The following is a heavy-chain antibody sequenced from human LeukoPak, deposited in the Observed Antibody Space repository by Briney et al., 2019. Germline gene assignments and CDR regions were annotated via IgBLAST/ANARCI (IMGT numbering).Heavy chain of an antibody. D-gene: IGHD3-3*01. CDR2: IKSKTDGGTT. CDR1: GFTFSDYA. Sequence: PGGSLRLSCAASGFTFSDYAMSWVRQAPGKGLEWVGRIKSKTDGGTTDYAAPVKGRFTISRDDSKNTLYLQMNSLKAEDTAVYYCTTDHAGLRFLEWFDAFDIWGQGTMVTVSS. V-gene: IGHV3-15*01. J-gene: IGHJ3*02. CDR3: TTDHAGLRFLEWFDAFDI.